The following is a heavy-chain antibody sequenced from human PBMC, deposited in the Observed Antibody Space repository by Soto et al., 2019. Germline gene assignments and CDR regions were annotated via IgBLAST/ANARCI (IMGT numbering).Heavy chain of an antibody. CDR3: AKEEQQLGGWYYYYGMDV. V-gene: IGHV3-30*18. CDR1: GFTFSSYG. CDR2: ISYDGSNK. D-gene: IGHD6-13*01. J-gene: IGHJ6*02. Sequence: GGSLRLSCAASGFTFSSYGMHWVRQAPGKGLEWVAVISYDGSNKYYADSVKGRFTISRDNSKNTLYLQMNSLRAEDTAVYYCAKEEQQLGGWYYYYGMDVWGQGTTVTVSS.